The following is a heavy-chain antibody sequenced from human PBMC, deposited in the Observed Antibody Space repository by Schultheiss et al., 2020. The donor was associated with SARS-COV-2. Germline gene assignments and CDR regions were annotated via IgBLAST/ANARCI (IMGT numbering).Heavy chain of an antibody. J-gene: IGHJ4*02. Sequence: GGSLRLSCAASGFTFSSYWMSWVRQAPGKGLEWVSAISGSGGSTYYADSVKGRFTISRDNAKNSLYLHMNSLRAEDTAVYYCARGKIDFDYWGQGTLVTVSS. CDR1: GFTFSSYW. CDR3: ARGKIDFDY. CDR2: ISGSGGST. V-gene: IGHV3-23*01.